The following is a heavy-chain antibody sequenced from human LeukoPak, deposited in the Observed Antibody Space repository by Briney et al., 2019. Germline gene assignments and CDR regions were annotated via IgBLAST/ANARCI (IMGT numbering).Heavy chain of an antibody. CDR2: ISDDGRSK. J-gene: IGHJ4*02. CDR1: GFSFISYG. CDR3: AKRPSDYGDYVSYFDY. D-gene: IGHD4-17*01. V-gene: IGHV3-30*18. Sequence: GGSLRLSCAASGFSFISYGTHWVRQAPGKGLEWVGVISDDGRSKDYADSVKGRFTISRDNSKDTLYLQMNSLRAEDTAVYYCAKRPSDYGDYVSYFDYWGQGTLVTVSS.